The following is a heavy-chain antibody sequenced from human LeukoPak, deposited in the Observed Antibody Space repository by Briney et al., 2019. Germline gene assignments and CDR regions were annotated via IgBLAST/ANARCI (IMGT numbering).Heavy chain of an antibody. CDR1: GYTFTGYY. D-gene: IGHD1-20*01. J-gene: IGHJ4*02. CDR2: ISAYNGNT. Sequence: ASVKVSCKASGYTFTGYYMHWVRQAPGQGLEWMGWISAYNGNTNYAQKLQGRVTMTTDTSTSTAYMELRSLRSDDTAVYYCARVGLYNWNDVVDYWGQGTLVTVSS. CDR3: ARVGLYNWNDVVDY. V-gene: IGHV1-18*04.